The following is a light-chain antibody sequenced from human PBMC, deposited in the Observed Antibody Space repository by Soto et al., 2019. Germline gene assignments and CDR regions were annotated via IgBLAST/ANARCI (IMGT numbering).Light chain of an antibody. CDR1: QSISSY. Sequence: DIQMTQSPSSLSASVGDRVTITCRASQSISSYLNWYQQKPGKAPKLLIYAASTLQSGDPSSFSGSGSGTAFTLTISSLQPEDFASYYCQQSYSTPYTFGQGTKLEIK. J-gene: IGKJ2*01. CDR3: QQSYSTPYT. V-gene: IGKV1-39*01. CDR2: AAS.